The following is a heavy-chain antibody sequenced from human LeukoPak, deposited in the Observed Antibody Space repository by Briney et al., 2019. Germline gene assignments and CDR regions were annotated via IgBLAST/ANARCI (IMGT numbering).Heavy chain of an antibody. CDR3: ARVDLLTGYYFFDY. CDR2: INPNSGAT. Sequence: GASVKVSCKASGYSFTGYYMHWVRQAPGQGLEWMGWINPNSGATNYAQNFQGRVTMTTDTPSSTAYMEVRSLRSDDTAVYYCARVDLLTGYYFFDYWGQGTLVTVSS. D-gene: IGHD3-9*01. J-gene: IGHJ4*02. V-gene: IGHV1-2*02. CDR1: GYSFTGYY.